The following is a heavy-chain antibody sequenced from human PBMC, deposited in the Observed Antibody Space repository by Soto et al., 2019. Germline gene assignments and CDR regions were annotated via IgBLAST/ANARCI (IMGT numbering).Heavy chain of an antibody. CDR2: IIPIFGTA. CDR3: ARVKYGDYVGFDY. V-gene: IGHV1-69*06. J-gene: IGHJ4*02. Sequence: SVKVSCKASGYTFTSYAMHWVRQAPGQGLEWMGGIIPIFGTANYAQKFQGRVTITADKSTSTAYMELSSLRSEDTAVYYCARVKYGDYVGFDYWGQGTLVTVSS. D-gene: IGHD4-17*01. CDR1: GYTFTSYA.